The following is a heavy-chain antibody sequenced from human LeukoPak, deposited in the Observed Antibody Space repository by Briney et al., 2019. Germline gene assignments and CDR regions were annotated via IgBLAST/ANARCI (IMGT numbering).Heavy chain of an antibody. CDR1: GFTFSSYW. Sequence: GGSLRLSCAASGFTFSSYWMSWVRQAPGKGLEWVANIKQDGSEKYYVDSVKGRFTISRDIAKNSLYLQMNSLRAEDTAVYYCARVAGGEWLANFDYWGQGTLVTVSS. CDR3: ARVAGGEWLANFDY. V-gene: IGHV3-7*01. CDR2: IKQDGSEK. D-gene: IGHD6-19*01. J-gene: IGHJ4*02.